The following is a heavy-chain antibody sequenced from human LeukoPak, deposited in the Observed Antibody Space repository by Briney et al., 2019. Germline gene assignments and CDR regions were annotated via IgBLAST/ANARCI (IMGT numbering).Heavy chain of an antibody. D-gene: IGHD3-3*01. CDR1: GFTFSSYG. J-gene: IGHJ4*02. V-gene: IGHV3-30*02. CDR3: AKDLGVVITLPGY. CDR2: IRYDGSNK. Sequence: GGSLRLSCAASGFTFSSYGMHWVRQAPGKGLEWVAFIRYDGSNKYYADSVKGRFTISRDNYKHTLYLQMNSLRDDDTDVYYCAKDLGVVITLPGYWGQGTLVTVSS.